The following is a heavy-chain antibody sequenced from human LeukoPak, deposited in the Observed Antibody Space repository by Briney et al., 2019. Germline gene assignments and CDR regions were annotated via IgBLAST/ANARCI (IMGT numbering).Heavy chain of an antibody. V-gene: IGHV3-7*01. CDR2: IKQDGSVK. CDR3: AREIFGVDF. J-gene: IGHJ4*02. D-gene: IGHD3-10*01. Sequence: GGSLRLSCAASGFTFSSCWINWVRQPPRKGLEWVANIKQDGSVKNYVDSVKGRFTISRDNAKNSLYLQMNSLRGEDTAVYYCAREIFGVDFWGQGTLVTVSS. CDR1: GFTFSSCW.